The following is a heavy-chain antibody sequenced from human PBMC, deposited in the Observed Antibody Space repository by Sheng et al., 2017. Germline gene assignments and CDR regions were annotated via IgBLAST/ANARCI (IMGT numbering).Heavy chain of an antibody. D-gene: IGHD2-2*01. V-gene: IGHV4-4*07. J-gene: IGHJ4*02. CDR2: SIPVGAP. Sequence: QVQLQESGPGLVKAFRRPCPSPALSLVAPSVVTTGAGSGSPPGRDWSGLGVSIPVGAPTTTPPSKSRVTMSVDTSKNQFSLKLSSVTAADTAVYYCARDYCSSTSCYGIWDYWGQGTLVTVSS. CDR1: VAPSVVTT. CDR3: ARDYCSSTSCYGIWDY.